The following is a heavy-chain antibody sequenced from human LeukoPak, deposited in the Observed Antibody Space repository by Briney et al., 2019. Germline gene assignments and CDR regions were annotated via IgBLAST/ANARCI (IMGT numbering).Heavy chain of an antibody. CDR3: ARDSEIPPVDY. D-gene: IGHD2-2*02. CDR2: IKQDGSEK. CDR1: GFTFSSYW. V-gene: IGHV3-7*01. Sequence: GGSLRLSCAASGFTFSSYWMSWVRQAPGKGLEWVANIKQDGSEKYYVDSVKGRFTISRDNAKNSLYLRMNSLRAEDTAVYYCARDSEIPPVDYWGQGTLVTVSS. J-gene: IGHJ4*02.